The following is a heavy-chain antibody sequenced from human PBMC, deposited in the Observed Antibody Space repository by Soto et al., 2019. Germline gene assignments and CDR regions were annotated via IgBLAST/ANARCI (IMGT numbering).Heavy chain of an antibody. V-gene: IGHV1-8*01. J-gene: IGHJ4*02. CDR3: ARAIHCSGGSCYDEGGFDY. D-gene: IGHD2-15*01. CDR1: GYTFTSYD. Sequence: GASVKVSCKASGYTFTSYDMNWVRQATGQGLEWMGWMNPNSGNTGYAQKLQGRVTMTTDTSTSTAYMELRSLRSDDTAVYYCARAIHCSGGSCYDEGGFDYWGQGTLVTVSS. CDR2: MNPNSGNT.